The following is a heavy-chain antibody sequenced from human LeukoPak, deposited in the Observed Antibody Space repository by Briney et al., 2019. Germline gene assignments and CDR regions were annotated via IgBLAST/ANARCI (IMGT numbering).Heavy chain of an antibody. J-gene: IGHJ4*02. CDR1: GFTFDDYG. V-gene: IGHV3-20*04. Sequence: PGGSLRLSCAASGFTFDDYGMSWVRQAPGKGLEWVSGINWNGGSTGYADSVKGRFTISRDNAKNSLYLQMNSLRAEDTALYYCARGGGRGKSGYSYGFDYWGQGTLVTVSS. CDR3: ARGGGRGKSGYSYGFDY. CDR2: INWNGGST. D-gene: IGHD5-18*01.